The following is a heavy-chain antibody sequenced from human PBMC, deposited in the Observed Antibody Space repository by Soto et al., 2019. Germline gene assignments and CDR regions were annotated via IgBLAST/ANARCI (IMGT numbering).Heavy chain of an antibody. Sequence: QVQLVESGGGVVQPGRSLRLSCAASGFTFSSYGMHWVRQAPGKGLGWVAVIWYDGSSKYYADSVKGRFTISRDNSKKTLYLQMNSLRAEDTAVYYCARDQGNFYYLGQGTLVTVSS. CDR1: GFTFSSYG. V-gene: IGHV3-33*01. CDR2: IWYDGSSK. J-gene: IGHJ4*02. CDR3: ARDQGNFYY.